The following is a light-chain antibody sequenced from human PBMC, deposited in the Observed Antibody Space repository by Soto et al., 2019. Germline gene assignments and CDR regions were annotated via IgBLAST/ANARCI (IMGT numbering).Light chain of an antibody. V-gene: IGKV3-15*01. Sequence: EIVMTQSPATVSVSPGERATLSCRASQSVSSKLAWYQQKPGQPPRLLIYDASARATGVPARFSGSGSGTEFILTISSLQSEDFAVYYCQQRSNWPRLTFGGGTKVEI. J-gene: IGKJ4*01. CDR3: QQRSNWPRLT. CDR2: DAS. CDR1: QSVSSK.